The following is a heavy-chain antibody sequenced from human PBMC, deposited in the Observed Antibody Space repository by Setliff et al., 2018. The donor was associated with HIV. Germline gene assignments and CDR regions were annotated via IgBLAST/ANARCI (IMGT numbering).Heavy chain of an antibody. J-gene: IGHJ6*03. D-gene: IGHD6-19*01. Sequence: PGGSLRLSCTASGFTFDDYAMHWVRQVPGKGLEWVADITWNSGSIVYADSVKGRFTISRDNAKNSLYLEMNSLRPEDSAFYYCVKGKRSDSTSGWGYYLDAWGKGTTVTVSS. CDR2: ITWNSGSI. CDR3: VKGKRSDSTSGWGYYLDA. V-gene: IGHV3-9*01. CDR1: GFTFDDYA.